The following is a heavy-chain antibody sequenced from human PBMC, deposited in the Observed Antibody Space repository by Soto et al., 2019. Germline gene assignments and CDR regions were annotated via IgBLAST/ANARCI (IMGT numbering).Heavy chain of an antibody. CDR1: GFTFSNYC. J-gene: IGHJ4*02. V-gene: IGHV3-7*01. CDR2: IKEVGGEK. Sequence: EVQLVESGGGLVQPGGSLRLSCAVSGFTFSNYCLSWVRQAPGKGLEWVASIKEVGGEKYYVDSVKGRFTISRDNAKKSLYLQMNSLRAEDTAVYYCASGRYRYGPFDYWGQGTLVTVSS. D-gene: IGHD5-18*01. CDR3: ASGRYRYGPFDY.